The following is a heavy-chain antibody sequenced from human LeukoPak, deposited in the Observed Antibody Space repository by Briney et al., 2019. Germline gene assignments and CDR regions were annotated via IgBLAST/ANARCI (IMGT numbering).Heavy chain of an antibody. D-gene: IGHD5-12*01. CDR3: ARGLAAAYDYNWLDP. V-gene: IGHV4-4*07. J-gene: IGHJ5*02. CDR1: GGSVSNYY. CDR2: IHASGTT. Sequence: SETLSLTCTVSGGSVSNYYWSWVRQYAGKGLEYIGRIHASGTTRYNPSLQSRVTMSVDMSKNQFFLKLTSVTAADTAVYFCARGLAAAYDYNWLDPWGQGILVTVSS.